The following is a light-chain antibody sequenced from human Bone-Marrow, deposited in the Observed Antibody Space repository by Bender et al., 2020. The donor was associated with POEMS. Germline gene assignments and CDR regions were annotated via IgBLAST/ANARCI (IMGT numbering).Light chain of an antibody. J-gene: IGLJ3*02. Sequence: QSALTQPRSVSGSPGQSVTISCAGTISDVGSYKYVSWYQQHPAKAPKLIIYDDNTRPSGSPDRFSGSKSGNTASLTIAGVQADDEADYYCCSYTGSYIWVFGGGTKLTVL. V-gene: IGLV2-11*01. CDR1: ISDVGSYKY. CDR3: CSYTGSYIWV. CDR2: DDN.